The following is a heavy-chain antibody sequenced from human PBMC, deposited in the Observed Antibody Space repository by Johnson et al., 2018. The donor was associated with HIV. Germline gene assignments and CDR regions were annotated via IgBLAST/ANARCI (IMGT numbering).Heavy chain of an antibody. V-gene: IGHV3-30*18. CDR1: GFTFSSYG. D-gene: IGHD1-26*01. CDR3: AKEGGELLLDAFDI. CDR2: ISYDGSNK. J-gene: IGHJ3*02. Sequence: QEQLVESGGGVVQPGRSLRLSCAASGFTFSSYGMHWVRQAPGKGLEWVAVISYDGSNKYYADSVKGRFTISRDNSKNTLYLQMNSLRAEDTAVYYCAKEGGELLLDAFDIWGQGTMVTVSS.